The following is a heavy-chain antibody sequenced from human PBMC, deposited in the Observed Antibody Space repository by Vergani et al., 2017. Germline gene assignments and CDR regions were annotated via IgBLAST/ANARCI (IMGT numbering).Heavy chain of an antibody. V-gene: IGHV3-11*06. D-gene: IGHD2-2*01. CDR3: ARDTDIVVVPAARDYYYYGMDV. CDR1: GFTFSDYY. J-gene: IGHJ6*04. Sequence: QVQLVESGGGLVKPGGSLRLSCAASGFTFSDYYMSWIRQAPGKGLEWVSYISSSSSYTNYADSVKGRFTISRDNAKNSLYLQMNSLRAEDTAVYYCARDTDIVVVPAARDYYYYGMDVWGKGP. CDR2: ISSSSSYT.